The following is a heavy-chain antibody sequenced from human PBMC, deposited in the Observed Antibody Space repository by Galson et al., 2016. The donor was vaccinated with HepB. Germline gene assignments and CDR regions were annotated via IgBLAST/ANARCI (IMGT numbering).Heavy chain of an antibody. V-gene: IGHV4-31*03. CDR1: GDSISSDGYY. Sequence: TLSLTCTVSGDSISSDGYYWTWIRQYPGKGLEWIGYIYSSGSPYYNKSLKSRLTISLDTSKNQFSLKLSSVTAADTAVYYCARDRKVIGGWFDPWGQGTLVTVSS. D-gene: IGHD2-21*01. CDR3: ARDRKVIGGWFDP. J-gene: IGHJ5*02. CDR2: IYSSGSP.